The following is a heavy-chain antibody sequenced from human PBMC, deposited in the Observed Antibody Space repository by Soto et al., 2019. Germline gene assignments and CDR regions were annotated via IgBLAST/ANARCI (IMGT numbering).Heavy chain of an antibody. D-gene: IGHD3-22*01. CDR1: GRSITSYY. Sequence: QVVLQESGPGLVKPSETLSLTCSVSGRSITSYYWSWVRQPPGKGLGWIGYIYDNGITSQNPSLKSRVTMSAATAPNQFSLKLTSVTGADTAVYYCARTYDSNGYANEFDSWGQGILVTVTS. CDR3: ARTYDSNGYANEFDS. CDR2: IYDNGIT. J-gene: IGHJ4*02. V-gene: IGHV4-59*12.